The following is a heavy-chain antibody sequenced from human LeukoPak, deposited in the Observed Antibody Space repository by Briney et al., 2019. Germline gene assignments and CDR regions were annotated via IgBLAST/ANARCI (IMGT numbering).Heavy chain of an antibody. J-gene: IGHJ6*03. Sequence: SVKVSCKASGYTFTGYYMHWVRQAPGQGLEWMGGIIPIFGTANYAQKFQGRVTITADKSTSTAYMELSSLRSEDTAVYYCARDSEMATSSYYMDVWGKGTTVTVSS. CDR2: IIPIFGTA. V-gene: IGHV1-69*06. D-gene: IGHD5-24*01. CDR1: GYTFTGYY. CDR3: ARDSEMATSSYYMDV.